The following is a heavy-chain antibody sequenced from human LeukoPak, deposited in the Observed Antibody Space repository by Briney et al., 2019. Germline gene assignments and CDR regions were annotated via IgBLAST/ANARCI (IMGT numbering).Heavy chain of an antibody. J-gene: IGHJ3*02. CDR3: ARVALWSGYINDNAFDI. CDR2: IYYSGST. D-gene: IGHD3-3*01. Sequence: PSETPSLTCTVSGGSISSYYWSWIRQPPGKGLEWIGYIYYSGSTNYNPSLKSRVTISVDTSKNQFSLKLSSVTAADTAVYYCARVALWSGYINDNAFDIWGQGTMVTVSS. V-gene: IGHV4-59*01. CDR1: GGSISSYY.